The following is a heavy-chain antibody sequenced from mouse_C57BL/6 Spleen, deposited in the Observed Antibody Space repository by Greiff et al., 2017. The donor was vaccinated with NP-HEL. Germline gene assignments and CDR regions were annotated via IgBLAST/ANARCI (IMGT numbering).Heavy chain of an antibody. Sequence: QVQLKQPGAELVKPGASVRLSCKASGYTFTSYWMHWVKQRPGRGLEWIGRIDPNSGGTKYNEKFKSKATLTVDKPSSTAYMQLSSLTSEDSAVYYCARERGDSSGYAIAYWGQGTLVTVSA. J-gene: IGHJ3*01. V-gene: IGHV1-72*01. CDR3: ARERGDSSGYAIAY. CDR2: IDPNSGGT. D-gene: IGHD3-2*02. CDR1: GYTFTSYW.